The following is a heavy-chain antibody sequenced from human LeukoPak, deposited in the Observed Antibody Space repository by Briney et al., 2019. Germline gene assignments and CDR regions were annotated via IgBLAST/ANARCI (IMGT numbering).Heavy chain of an antibody. CDR3: ARVLKWFGVHAFDI. CDR1: GLSVSGGYY. D-gene: IGHD3-10*01. V-gene: IGHV4-38-2*01. CDR2: FYHSGNT. J-gene: IGHJ3*02. Sequence: SETLSLTCAGSGLSVSGGYYWGWIRQPPVKGLEWIGGFYHSGNTDYKPPLKGRVSIAVDTTKTEFSLKLSSVTAADTPVYYCARVLKWFGVHAFDIWGQGTMVTVSS.